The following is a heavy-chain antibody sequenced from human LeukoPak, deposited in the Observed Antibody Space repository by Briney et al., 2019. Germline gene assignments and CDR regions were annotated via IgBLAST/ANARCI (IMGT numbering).Heavy chain of an antibody. CDR3: ARAHIVLMVYAIPSPYYGMDV. V-gene: IGHV1-8*01. Sequence: ASVKVSCKASGYTFTSYDINWVRQATGQGLEWVGWMNPNSGNTGYAQKFQGRVTMTRDTSTSTVYMELSSLRSEDTAVYYCARAHIVLMVYAIPSPYYGMDVWGQGTTVTVSS. J-gene: IGHJ6*02. CDR2: MNPNSGNT. CDR1: GYTFTSYD. D-gene: IGHD2-8*01.